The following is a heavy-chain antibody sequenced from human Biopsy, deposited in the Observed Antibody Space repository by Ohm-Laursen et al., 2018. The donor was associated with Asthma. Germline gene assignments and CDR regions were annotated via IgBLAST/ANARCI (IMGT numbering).Heavy chain of an antibody. CDR2: INSVFGTT. CDR3: ARKAGSCISRTCYSLDF. V-gene: IGHV1-69*01. D-gene: IGHD2-2*01. J-gene: IGHJ4*02. CDR1: GGTFNTYV. Sequence: VSSVKVSCKSLGGTFNTYVIGWVRQAPGQGLEWTGGINSVFGTTTYPQKFQDRVTITADDSTSTVYMELSSLRSVDTAVYYCARKAGSCISRTCYSLDFWGQGTLVTVSS.